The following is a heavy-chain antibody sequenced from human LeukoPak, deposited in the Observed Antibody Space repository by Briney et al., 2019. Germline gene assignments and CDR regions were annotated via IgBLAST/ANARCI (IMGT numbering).Heavy chain of an antibody. V-gene: IGHV3-48*01. CDR3: ARVRSMVDHFDY. J-gene: IGHJ4*02. CDR2: ISSSSSTI. Sequence: GGSLRLSCAASGFTFSSYSMNWVRQAPGKGLEWVSYISSSSSTIYYADSVKGRFTISRDNSKNTLYLQVNSLRAEDTAVYYCARVRSMVDHFDYWGQGTLVTVSS. D-gene: IGHD3-10*01. CDR1: GFTFSSYS.